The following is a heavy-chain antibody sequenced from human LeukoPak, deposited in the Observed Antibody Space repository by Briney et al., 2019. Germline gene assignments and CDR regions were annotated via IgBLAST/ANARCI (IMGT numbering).Heavy chain of an antibody. J-gene: IGHJ4*02. D-gene: IGHD3-9*01. CDR2: FDPEDGET. CDR3: ATEFGNILTGYYKWGFDY. V-gene: IGHV1-24*01. Sequence: ASVTVSCTVSGYTLTELSMHWVRQAPGKGLEWMGGFDPEDGETIYAQEFQGRVTMTEDTSTDTAYMGLSSLRSEDTAVYYCATEFGNILTGYYKWGFDYWGQGTLVTVSS. CDR1: GYTLTELS.